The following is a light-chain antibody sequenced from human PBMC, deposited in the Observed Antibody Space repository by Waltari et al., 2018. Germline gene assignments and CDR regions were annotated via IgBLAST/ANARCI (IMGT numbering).Light chain of an antibody. CDR1: PTVLYNSNNRNY. CDR2: WAS. CDR3: QQYYDIPWT. Sequence: DFVMTQSPASLALSLGERATIHCKTSPTVLYNSNNRNYLTWYQQKPGQPPKLLFYWASTRESGVPDRFSASGSGTDFTLTISRLQPEDVAVYYCQQYYDIPWTFGQGTKVEIK. V-gene: IGKV4-1*01. J-gene: IGKJ1*01.